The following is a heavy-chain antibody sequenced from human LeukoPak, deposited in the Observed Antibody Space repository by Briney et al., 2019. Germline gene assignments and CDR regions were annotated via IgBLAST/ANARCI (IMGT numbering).Heavy chain of an antibody. CDR3: ARVKTYYDFWSGYQSRGDYFDY. Sequence: PSETLSLTCAVYGGSFSGYYWSWLRQPPGKGLEWIGEINHSGSTNYNPSLKSRVTTSVDTSKNQFSLKLSSVTAADTAVYYCARVKTYYDFWSGYQSRGDYFDYWGQGTLVTVSS. J-gene: IGHJ4*02. V-gene: IGHV4-34*01. CDR2: INHSGST. CDR1: GGSFSGYY. D-gene: IGHD3-3*01.